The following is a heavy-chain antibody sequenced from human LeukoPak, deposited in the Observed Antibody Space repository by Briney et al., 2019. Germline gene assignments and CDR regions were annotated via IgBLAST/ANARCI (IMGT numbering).Heavy chain of an antibody. CDR1: GGSISSGGYS. Sequence: SETLSLTCAVSGGSISSGGYSWSWIRQPPGKGLEWIGYIYHSGSTYYNPSLKSRVTISVDRSKNQFSLKLSSVTAADTAVYYCARHQYDFWGLEGMDVWGQGTTVTVSS. CDR3: ARHQYDFWGLEGMDV. V-gene: IGHV4-30-2*01. J-gene: IGHJ6*02. CDR2: IYHSGST. D-gene: IGHD3-3*01.